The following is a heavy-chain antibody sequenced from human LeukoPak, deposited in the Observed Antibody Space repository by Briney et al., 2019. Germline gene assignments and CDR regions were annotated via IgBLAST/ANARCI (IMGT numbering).Heavy chain of an antibody. CDR1: GWSFSGYY. J-gene: IGHJ4*02. V-gene: IGHV4-34*01. D-gene: IGHD6-19*01. CDR3: ARGQWLVDY. CDR2: INHSGST. Sequence: SEPLSLPCAVYGWSFSGYYWSWIRQPPGKGLEWIGEINHSGSTNYNPSLKSRVTISVDTSKNQFSLKLSSVTAADTAVYYCARGQWLVDYWGQGTLVTVSS.